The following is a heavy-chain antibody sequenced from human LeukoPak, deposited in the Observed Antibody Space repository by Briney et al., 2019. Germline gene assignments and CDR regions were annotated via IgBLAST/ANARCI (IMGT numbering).Heavy chain of an antibody. V-gene: IGHV4-61*01. J-gene: IGHJ3*02. CDR2: IYYSGST. Sequence: SETLSLTCTVSGGSISSSSYYWSWIRQPPGKGLEWIGYIYYSGSTNYNPSLKSRVTISVDTSKNQFSLKLSSVTAADTAVYYCARRDSSSWLEGLAFDIWGQGTMVTVSS. CDR3: ARRDSSSWLEGLAFDI. D-gene: IGHD6-13*01. CDR1: GGSISSSSYY.